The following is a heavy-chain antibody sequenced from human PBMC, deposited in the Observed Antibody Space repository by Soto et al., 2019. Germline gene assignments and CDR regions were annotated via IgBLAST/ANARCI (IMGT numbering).Heavy chain of an antibody. CDR1: GGTFSSYA. Sequence: QVQLVQSGAEVKKPGSSVKVSCKASGGTFSSYAISWVRQAPGQGLDWMGGIIPIFGTANYAQKFQGRVTITADESTSTAYMELSSLRSEDTAVYYCARQGRDSKDSGTLPDYWGQGTLVTVSS. J-gene: IGHJ4*02. CDR3: ARQGRDSKDSGTLPDY. V-gene: IGHV1-69*12. D-gene: IGHD3-22*01. CDR2: IIPIFGTA.